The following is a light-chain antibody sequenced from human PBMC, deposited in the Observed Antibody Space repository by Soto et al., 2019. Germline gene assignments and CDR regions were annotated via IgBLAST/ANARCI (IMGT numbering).Light chain of an antibody. CDR3: MQGTHWKYT. CDR2: KVS. CDR1: QSLVYSDGNTY. V-gene: IGKV2-30*01. J-gene: IGKJ2*01. Sequence: DVVMTQSPLSLPVTLGQPASISCRSSQSLVYSDGNTYLSWFQQRPGQSPRRLIYKVSNRDSGVPDRFSGSGSGTDFTLKISRVEAEDVGVYYCMQGTHWKYTFGQGTKVDIK.